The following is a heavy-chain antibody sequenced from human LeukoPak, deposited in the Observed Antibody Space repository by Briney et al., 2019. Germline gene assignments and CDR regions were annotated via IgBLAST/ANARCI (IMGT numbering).Heavy chain of an antibody. CDR1: GFTFSSYG. CDR2: IRYDGSNK. CDR3: AKAPYGDYEYYYYYMDV. D-gene: IGHD4-17*01. J-gene: IGHJ6*03. V-gene: IGHV3-30*02. Sequence: GGSLRLSCAASGFTFSSYGMHWVRQAPGKGLEWVAFIRYDGSNKYYADSVKGRFTISRDNSKNTLYLQMNSLRAEDTAVYYCAKAPYGDYEYYYYYMDVWGKGTTVTISS.